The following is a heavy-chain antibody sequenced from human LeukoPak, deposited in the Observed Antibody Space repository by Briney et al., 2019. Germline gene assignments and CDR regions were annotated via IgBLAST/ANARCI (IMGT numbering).Heavy chain of an antibody. CDR2: IYYTGSS. D-gene: IGHD5-24*01. J-gene: IGHJ4*02. Sequence: SETLSLTCTVSGYSISSGYYWGWIRQPPGKGLEWIAYIYYTGSSNYNPSLKSRVTISVDTPKNQFSLKLSSMTAADTAVYYWARVNWHYFDYWGQGSLVTVSS. CDR1: GYSISSGYY. V-gene: IGHV4-61*01. CDR3: ARVNWHYFDY.